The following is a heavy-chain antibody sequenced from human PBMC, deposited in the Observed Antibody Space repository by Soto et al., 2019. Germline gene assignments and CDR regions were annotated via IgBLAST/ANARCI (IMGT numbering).Heavy chain of an antibody. V-gene: IGHV1-69*13. CDR1: CYTFTSYG. CDR2: IIPIFGTA. D-gene: IGHD2-21*02. CDR3: AAPYCGGDCYYNYGGNSVRRLDY. J-gene: IGHJ4*02. Sequence: ASGKVSCKASCYTFTSYGITWVRQAPGQRLEWMGWIIPIFGTANSAQKFQGRVTITADESTSTAYMELSSLRSEDTAVYYCAAPYCGGDCYYNYGGNSVRRLDYWGQGTLVTVSS.